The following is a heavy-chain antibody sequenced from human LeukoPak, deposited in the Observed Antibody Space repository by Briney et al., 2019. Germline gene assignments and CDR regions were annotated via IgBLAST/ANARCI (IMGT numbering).Heavy chain of an antibody. J-gene: IGHJ6*03. CDR2: IYYSGST. D-gene: IGHD6-6*01. CDR1: GGSISSSSYY. V-gene: IGHV4-39*07. Sequence: SETLSLTCTVSGGSISSSSYYWGWIRQPPGKGLEWIGSIYYSGSTYCNPSLKSRVTISVDTSKNQFSLKLSSVTAADTAVYYCARAVGSSSFYYYYYMDVWGKGTTVTVSS. CDR3: ARAVGSSSFYYYYYMDV.